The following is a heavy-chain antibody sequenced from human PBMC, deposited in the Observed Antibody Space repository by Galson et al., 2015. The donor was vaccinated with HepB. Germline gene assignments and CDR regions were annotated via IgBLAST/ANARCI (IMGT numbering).Heavy chain of an antibody. CDR1: GYSFTTYA. CDR3: ARGDGYSGGWYGY. D-gene: IGHD6-19*01. J-gene: IGHJ5*01. CDR2: INTNTGGP. V-gene: IGHV7-4-1*02. Sequence: SVKVSCKASGYSFTTYAIHWVRQAPGQRPEWMGWINTNTGGPSYLQGFTGRFVFSLDTAANTAFLQITSLKTDDTAIYYCARGDGYSGGWYGYWGQGTLVTVS.